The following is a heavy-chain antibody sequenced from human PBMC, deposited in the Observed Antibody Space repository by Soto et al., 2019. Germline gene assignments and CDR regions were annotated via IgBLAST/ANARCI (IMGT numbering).Heavy chain of an antibody. CDR1: GFTFSNYW. CDR2: IDHDGST. Sequence: EVQLVESGGGLVQPGGSLRLSCAASGFTFSNYWMHWVRQAPGKGLAWVARIDHDGSTDYACSVRGRFTVSRDNAENMLYLQMNSLRDDDTALYYCVRDSHGDYWGQGTLVTVSS. CDR3: VRDSHGDY. J-gene: IGHJ4*02. V-gene: IGHV3-74*01.